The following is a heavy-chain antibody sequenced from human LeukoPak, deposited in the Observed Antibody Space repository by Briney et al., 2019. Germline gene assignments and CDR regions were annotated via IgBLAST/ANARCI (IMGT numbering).Heavy chain of an antibody. CDR2: IRYDGTSK. Sequence: GGSLRLSCAASGFTFSDYGLHWVRQAPGKGLEWVAFIRYDGTSKYYADSVKGRFTISRDNSKDTPFLQMNSLRAEDTALYYCAKLPRSSGLPSSWGQGTLVTVSS. CDR3: AKLPRSSGLPSS. J-gene: IGHJ5*02. D-gene: IGHD3-22*01. CDR1: GFTFSDYG. V-gene: IGHV3-30*02.